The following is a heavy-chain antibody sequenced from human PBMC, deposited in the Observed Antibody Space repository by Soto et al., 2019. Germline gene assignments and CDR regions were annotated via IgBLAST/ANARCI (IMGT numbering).Heavy chain of an antibody. J-gene: IGHJ6*02. CDR3: ARGAVVVPNGLIAGMDV. Sequence: ASVKVSCKPSGYSFTDFYVHWVRQAPGQGLEWMGIIDPSSGTTSYTQKFQGRVTMTRDTSMSTVYMELSSLRSEDTAVYYCARGAVVVPNGLIAGMDVWGLGTTVTVSS. CDR1: GYSFTDFY. CDR2: IDPSSGTT. V-gene: IGHV1-46*01. D-gene: IGHD2-15*01.